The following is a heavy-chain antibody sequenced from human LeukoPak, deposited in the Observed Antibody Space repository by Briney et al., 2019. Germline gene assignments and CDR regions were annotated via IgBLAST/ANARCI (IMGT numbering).Heavy chain of an antibody. J-gene: IGHJ4*02. Sequence: GGSLRLSCAASGFTFSSYAMSWVRQAPGKGLDWVSGISGSGGNTYYADSVKGRFTISRDNSKNTLYLQMSSLRAEDTAVYYCAKEAVDYDILTGYYTTGYFDYWGQGTLVTVSS. D-gene: IGHD3-9*01. CDR2: ISGSGGNT. CDR1: GFTFSSYA. CDR3: AKEAVDYDILTGYYTTGYFDY. V-gene: IGHV3-23*01.